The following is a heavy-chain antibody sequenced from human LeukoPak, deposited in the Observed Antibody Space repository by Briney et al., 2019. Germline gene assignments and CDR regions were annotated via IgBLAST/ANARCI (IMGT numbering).Heavy chain of an antibody. D-gene: IGHD5-18*01. CDR1: GFTFSSYD. CDR2: IGTAGDT. V-gene: IGHV3-13*01. CDR3: ARGSPFGYSYDRYGLDY. J-gene: IGHJ4*02. Sequence: GGSLRLSCAASGFTFSSYDMHWVRQATGKGLEWVSAIGTAGDTYYPGSVKGRFTISRENAKNSLYLQMNSLRAEDTAVYYCARGSPFGYSYDRYGLDYWGQGTLVTVSS.